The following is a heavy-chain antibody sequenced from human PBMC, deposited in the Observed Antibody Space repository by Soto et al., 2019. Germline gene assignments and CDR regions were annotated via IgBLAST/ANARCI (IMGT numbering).Heavy chain of an antibody. CDR3: AKWGQSTRLRDGGRYTDAPDY. J-gene: IGHJ4*02. D-gene: IGHD4-17*01. CDR2: ISGSGGSR. Sequence: EVQLLESGGGLVQPGGSLRLSCAASGFTFSSYAMSWVRQAPGKGLEWVSAISGSGGSRYYADTVKGRFTISRDNSKNTLYLQMNSLRAEDTAVYYCAKWGQSTRLRDGGRYTDAPDYWGQGTLVTVSS. CDR1: GFTFSSYA. V-gene: IGHV3-23*01.